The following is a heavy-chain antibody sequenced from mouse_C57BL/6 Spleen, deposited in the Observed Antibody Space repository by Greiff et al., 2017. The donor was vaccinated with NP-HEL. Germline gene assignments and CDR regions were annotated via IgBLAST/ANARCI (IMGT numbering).Heavy chain of an antibody. D-gene: IGHD1-1*01. CDR3: EREGINTVKGAMDD. J-gene: IGHJ4*01. V-gene: IGHV1-54*01. CDR2: INPGSGGT. Sequence: QVQLQQSGAELVRPGTSVKVSCKASGYAFTNYLIEWVQQRPGQGLEWIGVINPGSGGTNYNEKFKGKATLTADNSSSTAYMQLSSLTSEDSADYFCEREGINTVKGAMDDWGQGTSVTVSS. CDR1: GYAFTNYL.